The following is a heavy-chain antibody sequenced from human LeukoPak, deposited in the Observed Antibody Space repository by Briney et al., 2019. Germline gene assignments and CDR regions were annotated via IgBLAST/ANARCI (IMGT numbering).Heavy chain of an antibody. J-gene: IGHJ4*02. D-gene: IGHD6-19*01. CDR3: ASEIAMTGYFDY. CDR1: GFTFSSYA. Sequence: GGSLRLSCAASGFTFSSYAMSWDRQAPGKGLEWVSAISGSGGSTYYADSVKGRFTISRDNAKNSLYLQMNSLRAEDTAVYYCASEIAMTGYFDYWGQGTLVTVSS. CDR2: ISGSGGST. V-gene: IGHV3-23*01.